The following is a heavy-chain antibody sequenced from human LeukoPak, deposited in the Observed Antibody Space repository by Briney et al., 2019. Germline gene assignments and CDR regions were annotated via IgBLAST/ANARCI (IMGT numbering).Heavy chain of an antibody. J-gene: IGHJ4*02. Sequence: SETLSLTCAVYGGSFTGYCWSWIRQPPGKGLEWIGYIYYSGSTNYNPSLKSRVTISVDTSKNQFSLKLSSVTAADTAVYYCARAGGARNLAFDYWGQGTLVTVSS. CDR1: GGSFTGYC. CDR3: ARAGGARNLAFDY. D-gene: IGHD3-10*01. CDR2: IYYSGST. V-gene: IGHV4-59*01.